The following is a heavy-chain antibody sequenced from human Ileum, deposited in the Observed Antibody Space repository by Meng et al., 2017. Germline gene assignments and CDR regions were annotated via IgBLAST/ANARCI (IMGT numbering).Heavy chain of an antibody. CDR3: ARDHWGSLDY. CDR1: GASVSSNNDG. Sequence: QMPRQGSGPGMVRHAGTLSLTCTGSGASVSSNNDGWGWIRQPPGKGLEWIGYGSTNHNPSLKSRVTISVDTSKNQFFLTLNSVTAADTAIYYCARDHWGSLDYWGQGILVTVSS. D-gene: IGHD7-27*01. V-gene: IGHV4-61*01. J-gene: IGHJ4*02. CDR2: GST.